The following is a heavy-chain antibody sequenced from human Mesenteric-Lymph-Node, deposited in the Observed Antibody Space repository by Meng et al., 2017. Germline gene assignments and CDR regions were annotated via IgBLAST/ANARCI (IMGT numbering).Heavy chain of an antibody. CDR3: VTSMVRGGRSWFDP. D-gene: IGHD3-10*01. CDR1: GFTFNNYA. V-gene: IGHV3-69-1*02. CDR2: IGLDRIT. J-gene: IGHJ5*02. Sequence: GESLKISCAASGFTFNNYAMAWLRQAPGKGLEWVSAIGLDRITHHSDSVKGRFTISRDNAKNSLYLQMNSLRAEDTAVYYCVTSMVRGGRSWFDPWGQGTLVTVSS.